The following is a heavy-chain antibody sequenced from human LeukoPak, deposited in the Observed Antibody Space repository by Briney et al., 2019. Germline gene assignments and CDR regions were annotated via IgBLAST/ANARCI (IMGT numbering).Heavy chain of an antibody. V-gene: IGHV3-30*18. CDR2: ISYDGSNK. J-gene: IGHJ4*02. D-gene: IGHD2-2*01. CDR1: GFTLSSYG. CDR3: AKGGIVVVPAATYYFDY. Sequence: GGSLRLSCAASGFTLSSYGMHWVRQAPGKGLEWVAVISYDGSNKYYADSVKGRFTISRDNSKNTLYLQMNSLRAEDTAVYYCAKGGIVVVPAATYYFDYWGQGTLVTVSS.